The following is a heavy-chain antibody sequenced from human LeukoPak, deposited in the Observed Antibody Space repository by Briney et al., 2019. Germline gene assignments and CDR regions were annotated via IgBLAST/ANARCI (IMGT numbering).Heavy chain of an antibody. CDR3: ARGLRVSSSSGSSNYYYYYGMDV. V-gene: IGHV3-7*05. J-gene: IGHJ6*02. D-gene: IGHD6-6*01. Sequence: GGSLRLSCAASGFTYSSYWMSCVRDAPEKALEWVANIKQEGSEKYYGASGRGRISTSTDNAKNSLYLQMNSLSAEHTAVYYCARGLRVSSSSGSSNYYYYYGMDVWGQGTTVTVSS. CDR2: IKQEGSEK. CDR1: GFTYSSYW.